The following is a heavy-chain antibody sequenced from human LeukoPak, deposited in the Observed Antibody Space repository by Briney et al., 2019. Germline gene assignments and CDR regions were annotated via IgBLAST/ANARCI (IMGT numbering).Heavy chain of an antibody. CDR1: GSSFTSYC. V-gene: IGHV5-51*01. J-gene: IGHJ4*02. CDR3: ARRLHYYDSSGPNYYFDY. D-gene: IGHD3-22*01. CDR2: IYSGDSDT. Sequence: GAALEISWEGGGSSFTSYCIWWGRPLPGKGLGWGWIIYSGDSDTRYSPSFQGQVTISADKSISTAYLQWSSLKASDTAMYYCARRLHYYDSSGPNYYFDYWGQGTLVTVSS.